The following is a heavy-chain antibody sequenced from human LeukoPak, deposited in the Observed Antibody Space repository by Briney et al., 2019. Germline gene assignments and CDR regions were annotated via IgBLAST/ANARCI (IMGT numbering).Heavy chain of an antibody. V-gene: IGHV1-46*01. D-gene: IGHD3-10*01. Sequence: ASVTVSCTASGYTFTSYYMHWVRQAPGQGLEWVGIINPSGGSTSYAQKFQGRVTMTRDTSTSTVYMELSSLRSEDTAVYYCARGVAVLLWFGELWDWGQGTLVTVSS. CDR3: ARGVAVLLWFGELWD. CDR1: GYTFTSYY. CDR2: INPSGGST. J-gene: IGHJ4*02.